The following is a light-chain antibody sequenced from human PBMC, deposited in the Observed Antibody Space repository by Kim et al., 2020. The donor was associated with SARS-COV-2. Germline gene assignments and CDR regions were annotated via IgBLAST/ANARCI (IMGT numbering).Light chain of an antibody. CDR2: EDN. Sequence: NFMLTQPHSVSESPGKTVAISCTRSSGSIASNYVQWYQQRPGSAPSTVIYEDNQRPSGVPDRFSGSIDSSSNSASLTISGLKTEDEADYYCQSYNSSNPYVVFGGGTKLT. V-gene: IGLV6-57*04. CDR3: QSYNSSNPYVV. J-gene: IGLJ2*01. CDR1: SGSIASNY.